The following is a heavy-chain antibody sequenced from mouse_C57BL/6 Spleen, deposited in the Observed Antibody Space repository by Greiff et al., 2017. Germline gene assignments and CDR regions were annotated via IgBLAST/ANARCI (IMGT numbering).Heavy chain of an antibody. CDR1: GYTFTDYE. CDR2: IDPETGGT. V-gene: IGHV1-15*01. CDR3: THDGYYYWYFDV. Sequence: VQLQQSGAELVRPGASVTLSCKASGYTFTDYEMHWVKQTPVHGLEWIGAIDPETGGTAYNQKFKGKAILTADTSSSTAYMELRSRTSEDSAVYYCTHDGYYYWYFDVWGTGSTVPV. D-gene: IGHD2-3*01. J-gene: IGHJ1*03.